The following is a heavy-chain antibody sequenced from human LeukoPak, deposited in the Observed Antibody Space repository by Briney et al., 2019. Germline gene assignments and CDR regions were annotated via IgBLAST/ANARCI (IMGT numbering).Heavy chain of an antibody. CDR2: IISILGIA. CDR3: ARVTYYYDSGEDNWFDP. V-gene: IGHV1-69*02. D-gene: IGHD3-22*01. Sequence: ASVKVSCKASGGTFSSYTISWVRQAPGQGLEWMGRIISILGIANYAQKFQGRVTITADKSTSTAYMELSSLRSEDTAVYYCARVTYYYDSGEDNWFDPWGQGTLVTVSS. J-gene: IGHJ5*02. CDR1: GGTFSSYT.